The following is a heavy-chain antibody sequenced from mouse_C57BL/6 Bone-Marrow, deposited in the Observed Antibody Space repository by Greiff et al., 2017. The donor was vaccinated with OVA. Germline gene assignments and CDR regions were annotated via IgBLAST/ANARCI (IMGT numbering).Heavy chain of an antibody. CDR1: GFTFSDFY. CDR2: SRNKANDYTT. V-gene: IGHV7-1*01. J-gene: IGHJ4*01. CDR3: ARDAGDYYAMDY. Sequence: EVMLVESGGGLVQSGRSLRLSCATSGFTFSDFYMEWVRQAPGKGLEWIAASRNKANDYTTEYSASVKGRFIVSRDTSQSILYLQMNALRAEDTAIYYCARDAGDYYAMDYWGQGTSVTVSS.